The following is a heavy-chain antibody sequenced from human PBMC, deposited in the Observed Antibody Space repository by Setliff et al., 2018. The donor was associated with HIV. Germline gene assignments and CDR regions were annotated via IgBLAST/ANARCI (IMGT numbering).Heavy chain of an antibody. V-gene: IGHV1-2*02. D-gene: IGHD4-17*01. J-gene: IGHJ1*01. CDR1: GYTFTGYY. CDR2: ITPNSGGT. CDR3: ARDHGMWDYGGNVLLREYFLH. Sequence: ASVKVSCKASGYTFTGYYMHWVRQAPGQGLEWMGWITPNSGGTNYAQKFQGRVTMTRDTSIRTAYMELSRLRSDDTAVYYCARDHGMWDYGGNVLLREYFLHWGQGTLVTVSS.